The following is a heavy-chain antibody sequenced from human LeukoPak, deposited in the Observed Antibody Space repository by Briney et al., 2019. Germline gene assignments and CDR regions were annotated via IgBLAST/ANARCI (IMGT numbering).Heavy chain of an antibody. CDR1: GGSLSSYY. CDR3: AIHGREDDSSGYYYVNWFDL. D-gene: IGHD3-22*01. Sequence: SETLSLTCTVSGGSLSSYYWSWIRQPPGKGLEWMGYIYYSGGTNYNHSLMSRVTTSVDTSKNQYSLKLSSVTAADTAVYYRAIHGREDDSSGYYYVNWFDLWGQGTLVTVSS. CDR2: IYYSGGT. V-gene: IGHV4-59*08. J-gene: IGHJ5*02.